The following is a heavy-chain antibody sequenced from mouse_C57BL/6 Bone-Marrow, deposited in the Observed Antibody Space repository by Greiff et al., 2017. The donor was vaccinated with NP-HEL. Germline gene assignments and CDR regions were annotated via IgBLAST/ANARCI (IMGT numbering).Heavy chain of an antibody. Sequence: QVQLQQSGAELVRPGASVTLSCKASGYTFTDYEMHWVKQTPVHGLEWIGAIDPETGGTAYNQKFTGKAILTADKSSSTAYMELRSLTSEDSAVYYCTNDGYYWFAYWGQGTLVTVSA. CDR1: GYTFTDYE. CDR3: TNDGYYWFAY. J-gene: IGHJ3*01. V-gene: IGHV1-15*01. D-gene: IGHD2-3*01. CDR2: IDPETGGT.